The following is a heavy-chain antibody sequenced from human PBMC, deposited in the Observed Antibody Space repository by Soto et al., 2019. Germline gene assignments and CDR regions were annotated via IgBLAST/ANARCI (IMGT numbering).Heavy chain of an antibody. V-gene: IGHV1-18*01. Sequence: ASVKVSCKASGYTFTNYGISWVRQAPGQGLEWMGWISAYNGNTKYAQKFQGRVTMTTDTSTSTAYMELRSLRSDDTAVYYCARVLGSGSYYNQYTWFDPWGQRTLVTVSS. J-gene: IGHJ5*02. CDR1: GYTFTNYG. CDR3: ARVLGSGSYYNQYTWFDP. CDR2: ISAYNGNT. D-gene: IGHD3-10*02.